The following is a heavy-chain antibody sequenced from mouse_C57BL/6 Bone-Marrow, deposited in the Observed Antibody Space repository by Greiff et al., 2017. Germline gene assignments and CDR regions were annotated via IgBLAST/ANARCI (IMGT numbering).Heavy chain of an antibody. D-gene: IGHD2-3*01. CDR3: ARGGLYDGYYWYFDV. CDR1: GYTFTSYW. CDR2: IYPGSGST. Sequence: QVQLQQPGAELVKPGASVQMSCKASGYTFTSYWLTWVKQRPGQGLEWIGDIYPGSGSTNYNETFKSKATLTVDTSSSTAYMQLSSLTSEDSAVYYCARGGLYDGYYWYFDVWGTGTTVTVSS. J-gene: IGHJ1*03. V-gene: IGHV1-55*01.